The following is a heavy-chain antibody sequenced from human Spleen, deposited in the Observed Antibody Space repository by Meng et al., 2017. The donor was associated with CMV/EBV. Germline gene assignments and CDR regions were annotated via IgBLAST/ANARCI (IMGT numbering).Heavy chain of an antibody. CDR1: GFTFSSYS. D-gene: IGHD3-16*01. CDR3: ARGPRGIGALFDY. J-gene: IGHJ4*02. CDR2: ISSSSSYI. Sequence: GESLKISCAASGFTFSSYSMNWVRQAPGKGLEWVSSISSSSSYIYYADSVRGRFIISRDNFKNTVYLQMNSLRAEDTAVYYCARGPRGIGALFDYWGQGSLVTVSS. V-gene: IGHV3-21*04.